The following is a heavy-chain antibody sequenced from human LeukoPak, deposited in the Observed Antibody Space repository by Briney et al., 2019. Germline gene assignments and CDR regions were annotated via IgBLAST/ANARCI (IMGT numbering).Heavy chain of an antibody. CDR1: GSTFSNYA. D-gene: IGHD3-9*01. Sequence: GGSLRLSCAASGSTFSNYAMSWVRQAPGKGLEWVSAILGSGGSTYYADSVKGRFTVSRDNSKSTLYLQMNSLRAEDTALYYCAKWGDYDVLTGSYVPDYWGQGTLVTVSS. CDR2: ILGSGGST. V-gene: IGHV3-23*01. CDR3: AKWGDYDVLTGSYVPDY. J-gene: IGHJ4*02.